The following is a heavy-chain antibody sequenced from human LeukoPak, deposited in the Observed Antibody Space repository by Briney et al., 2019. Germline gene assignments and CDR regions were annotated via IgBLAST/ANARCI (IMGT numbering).Heavy chain of an antibody. CDR1: GFIFSDYW. CDR3: ATGRRRTTCYLPDY. CDR2: INQDGGEK. J-gene: IGHJ4*02. V-gene: IGHV3-7*01. Sequence: GGSLRLSCAASGFIFSDYWMSWVRQAPGKGLEWVANINQDGGEKYFVDSVKGRFTISRDNAENSLYLQMNSVRDEDTAVYYCATGRRRTTCYLPDYWGQGTLVTVSS. D-gene: IGHD2-2*01.